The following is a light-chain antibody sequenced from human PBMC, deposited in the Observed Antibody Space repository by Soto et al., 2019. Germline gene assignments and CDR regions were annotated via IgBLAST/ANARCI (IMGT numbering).Light chain of an antibody. CDR1: QGISSF. CDR2: GAS. CDR3: QQLNSFPIP. V-gene: IGKV1-9*01. J-gene: IGKJ3*01. Sequence: IQLTQSPSSLSASVGDRVTITCRASQGISSFLAWYQQKPGKAPKRLIYGASTLQSGVPSRFSGSGSGTDFTLTIGSLQPEDFATYYCQQLNSFPIPFGPGTKVDIK.